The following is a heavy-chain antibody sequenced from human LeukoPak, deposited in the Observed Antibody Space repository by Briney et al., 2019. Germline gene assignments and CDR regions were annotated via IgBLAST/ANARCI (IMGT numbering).Heavy chain of an antibody. V-gene: IGHV3-23*01. D-gene: IGHD5-18*01. J-gene: IGHJ4*02. CDR1: GLTFSNYA. CDR2: ISISGGST. CDR3: AEGYRYHDY. Sequence: GGSLRLSCAAPGLTFSNYAMSWVRQAPGKGLEWVSAISISGGSTYYADSVKGRFTISRDNSKNTVYLQMNSLRAGDTAVYYCAEGYRYHDYWGQGTLVTVSS.